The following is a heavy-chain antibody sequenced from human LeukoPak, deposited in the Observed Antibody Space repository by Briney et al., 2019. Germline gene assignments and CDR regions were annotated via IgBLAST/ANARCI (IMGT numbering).Heavy chain of an antibody. Sequence: SETLSLTCSVSGGSISSHYWSWIRPPPGKGLEWIGYIYYSGSTKYNPSLKSRVTISVDTSKNQFSLKLSSVTAEDTAVYYCARGGTTVTPGLLWFDPWGQGTLVTVSP. CDR1: GGSISSHY. V-gene: IGHV4-59*11. CDR2: IYYSGST. J-gene: IGHJ5*02. D-gene: IGHD4-17*01. CDR3: ARGGTTVTPGLLWFDP.